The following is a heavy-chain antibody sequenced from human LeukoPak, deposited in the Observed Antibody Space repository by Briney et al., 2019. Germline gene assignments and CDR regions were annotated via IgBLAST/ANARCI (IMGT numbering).Heavy chain of an antibody. CDR2: INHSGST. D-gene: IGHD1-14*01. V-gene: IGHV4-34*01. CDR1: GGSFSGYH. CDR3: ARGVLPDY. Sequence: SETLSLTCAVYGGSFSGYHWSWIRQPPGKGLEWIGEINHSGSTNYNPSLKSRVTISVDTSKNQFSLKLSSVTAADTAVYYCARGVLPDYWGQGTLVTVSP. J-gene: IGHJ4*02.